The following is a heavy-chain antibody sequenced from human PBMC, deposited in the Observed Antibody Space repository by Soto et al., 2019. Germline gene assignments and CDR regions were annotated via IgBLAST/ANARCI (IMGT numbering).Heavy chain of an antibody. Sequence: VQLQGSGPGLVKPSQPLSLTCTVSGASVNTGDYYWSYIRQYPGKGLEWLGYIFYSGDTYYNPSLKSRATISLNTSRNQISLTLTSVTDADTAVYFCVGTGTTDDFWGQGTLVTVSS. CDR1: GASVNTGDYY. CDR3: VGTGTTDDF. V-gene: IGHV4-30-4*01. CDR2: IFYSGDT. D-gene: IGHD1-7*01. J-gene: IGHJ1*01.